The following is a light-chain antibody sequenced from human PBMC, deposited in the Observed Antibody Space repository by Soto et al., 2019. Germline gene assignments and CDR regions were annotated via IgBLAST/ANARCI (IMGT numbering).Light chain of an antibody. Sequence: DTVLTQSPGTLSLSPGERATLSCRASQTVTSNYLAWYQQKPGQAPRLLIYGASSRASGFPDRFSGSGYETDFTLTITSLEPEDSAVYYCQRYDNSEWAFGQGTRVEV. CDR1: QTVTSNY. CDR3: QRYDNSEWA. V-gene: IGKV3-20*01. CDR2: GAS. J-gene: IGKJ1*01.